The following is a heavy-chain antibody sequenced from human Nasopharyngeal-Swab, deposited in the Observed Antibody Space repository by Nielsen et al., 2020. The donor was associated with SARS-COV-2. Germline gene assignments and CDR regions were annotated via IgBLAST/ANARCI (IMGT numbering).Heavy chain of an antibody. J-gene: IGHJ4*02. V-gene: IGHV3-48*03. Sequence: WIRQPPGKGLEWVSYISSSDSTTYYADSVKGRFTIPRDNAKNSLYLQMNSLRVEDTGVYYCARADSSGWFFSDWGRGTLVTVS. CDR2: ISSSDSTT. CDR3: ARADSSGWFFSD. D-gene: IGHD6-19*01.